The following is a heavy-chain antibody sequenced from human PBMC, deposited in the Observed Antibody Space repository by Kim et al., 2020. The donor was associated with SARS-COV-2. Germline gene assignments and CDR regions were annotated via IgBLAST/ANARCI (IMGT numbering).Heavy chain of an antibody. Sequence: GGSLRLSCAASGFTFSSYWMSWVRQAPGKGLEWVANIKQDGSEKYYVDSVKGRFTISRDNAKNSLYLQMNSLRAEDTAVYYCARDPGRQTNYYYYGMDVWGQGTTVTVSS. CDR2: IKQDGSEK. CDR1: GFTFSSYW. V-gene: IGHV3-7*03. CDR3: ARDPGRQTNYYYYGMDV. J-gene: IGHJ6*02.